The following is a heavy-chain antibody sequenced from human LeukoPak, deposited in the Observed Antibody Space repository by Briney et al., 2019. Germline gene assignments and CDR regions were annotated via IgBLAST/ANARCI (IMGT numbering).Heavy chain of an antibody. CDR2: IRYDGSNK. V-gene: IGHV3-30*02. CDR3: AKDQSPHIVVVTALNWFDP. D-gene: IGHD2-21*02. Sequence: PGGSLRLSCAASGFTFSSYGMHWVRQAPGKGLEWVTFIRYDGSNKYYADSVKGRFTISRDNSKNTLYLQMNSLRAEDTAVYYCAKDQSPHIVVVTALNWFDPWGQGTLVTVSS. CDR1: GFTFSSYG. J-gene: IGHJ5*02.